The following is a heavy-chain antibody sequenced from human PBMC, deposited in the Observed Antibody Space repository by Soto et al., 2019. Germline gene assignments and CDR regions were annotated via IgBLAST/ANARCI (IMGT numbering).Heavy chain of an antibody. CDR3: ASYYDSSGYHGNAFDI. D-gene: IGHD3-22*01. J-gene: IGHJ3*02. CDR1: GGTFSSYA. V-gene: IGHV1-69*05. Sequence: QVQLVQSGAEVKKPGSSVKVSCKASGGTFSSYAISWVRQAPGQGLEWMGGIIPIFGTANYAQKFQGRVTITXXEXPXXAYMELSSLRSEDTAMYYCASYYDSSGYHGNAFDIWGQGTMVTVSS. CDR2: IIPIFGTA.